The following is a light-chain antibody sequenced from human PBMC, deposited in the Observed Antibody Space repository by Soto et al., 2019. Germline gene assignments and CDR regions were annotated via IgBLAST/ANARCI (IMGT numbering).Light chain of an antibody. CDR2: DAS. J-gene: IGKJ1*01. Sequence: EIVLSQYPATLSLSPGDRATLSCRASQSVSSYLAWYQQKPGQAPRLLIYDASNRATGIPARFSGSGSGTDFTLTISSLEPEDFAVYYCQQRSNWPRTFGQGTKVEIK. CDR3: QQRSNWPRT. CDR1: QSVSSY. V-gene: IGKV3-11*01.